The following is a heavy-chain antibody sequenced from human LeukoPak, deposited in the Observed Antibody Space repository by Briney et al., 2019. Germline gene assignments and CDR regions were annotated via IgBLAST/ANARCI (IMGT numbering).Heavy chain of an antibody. CDR3: VRHSGGVYGSSDS. D-gene: IGHD1-1*01. CDR2: ISSSSSYI. J-gene: IGHJ4*02. CDR1: GFTFSSXX. V-gene: IGHV3-21*04. Sequence: GGSLRXSCAXSGFTFSSXXXXXXRQAPGKXXXXVSSISSSSSYIYYXDSVKGXXTISKDSSKNTLQMNSLRAEDTAVYYCVRHSGGVYGSSDSWGQGTLVTVSS.